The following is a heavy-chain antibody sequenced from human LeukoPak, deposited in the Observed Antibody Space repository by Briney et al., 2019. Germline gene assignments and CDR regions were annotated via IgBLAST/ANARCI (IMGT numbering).Heavy chain of an antibody. V-gene: IGHV3-23*01. D-gene: IGHD2-2*02. J-gene: IGHJ4*02. Sequence: GGSLRLSCAASGFTFSSYAMSWVRQAPGKGLEWVSAISGSGGSTYYADSVKGRFTISRDNSKNTLYLQMNGLRAEDTAVYYCAKVTIGYCSSTSCYSFDYWGQGTLVTVSS. CDR1: GFTFSSYA. CDR2: ISGSGGST. CDR3: AKVTIGYCSSTSCYSFDY.